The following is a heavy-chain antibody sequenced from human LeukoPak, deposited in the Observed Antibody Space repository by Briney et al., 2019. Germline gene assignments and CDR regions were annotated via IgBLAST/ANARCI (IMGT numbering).Heavy chain of an antibody. J-gene: IGHJ5*01. CDR1: GGSSSSYY. V-gene: IGHV4-59*08. D-gene: IGHD2-15*01. CDR3: ARRGAPYCSGGGCYSIDNWFDS. CDR2: IYYSESP. Sequence: SEPLSLTCSVSGGSSSSYYWSWIRQPPGKGLEWIGYIYYSESPNYSPPLKSRVTMSVDTSKNQFSLKLSSVTAADTAIYYCARRGAPYCSGGGCYSIDNWFDSWSQGILVTVSS.